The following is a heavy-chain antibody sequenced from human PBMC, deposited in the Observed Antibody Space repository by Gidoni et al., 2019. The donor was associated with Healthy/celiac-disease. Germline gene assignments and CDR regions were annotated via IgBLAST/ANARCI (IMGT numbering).Heavy chain of an antibody. CDR2: IIPIFGTA. D-gene: IGHD3-22*01. CDR3: ALGSYDSSGYYYYFDY. J-gene: IGHJ4*02. CDR1: GVTFSSYA. Sequence: QVQLVQSGAEVKKPGSSVKVSCKASGVTFSSYAISWVRQAPGQGLEWMGGIIPIFGTANYAQKFQGRVTITADESTSTAYMELSSLRSEDTAVYYCALGSYDSSGYYYYFDYWGQGTLVTVSS. V-gene: IGHV1-69*01.